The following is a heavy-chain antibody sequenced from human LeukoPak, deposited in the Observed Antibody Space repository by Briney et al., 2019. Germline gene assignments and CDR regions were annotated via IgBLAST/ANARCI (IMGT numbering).Heavy chain of an antibody. Sequence: PSETLSLTCAVYGGSFSGYYWSWIRQPPGKGLEWIGEINHSGSTNYNPSLKSRVTISVDTSKNQFSLKLSSVTAADTAVYYCAREATILSAFDIWGQGTMVTVSS. CDR1: GGSFSGYY. J-gene: IGHJ3*02. CDR3: AREATILSAFDI. V-gene: IGHV4-34*01. D-gene: IGHD5-12*01. CDR2: INHSGST.